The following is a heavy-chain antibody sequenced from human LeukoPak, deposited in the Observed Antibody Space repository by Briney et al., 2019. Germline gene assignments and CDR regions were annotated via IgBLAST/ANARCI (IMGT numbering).Heavy chain of an antibody. V-gene: IGHV3-30*02. CDR1: GFTFSSYG. D-gene: IGHD3-10*01. J-gene: IGHJ3*02. Sequence: PGGSLRLSCAASGFTFSSYGMHWVRQAPGKGLEWVAFIRYDGSNKYYADSVKGRFTISRDNSKNTLYLQMNSLRAEDTAVYYCAKDFVPHYYGSGSWDASDIWGQGTMVTVSS. CDR3: AKDFVPHYYGSGSWDASDI. CDR2: IRYDGSNK.